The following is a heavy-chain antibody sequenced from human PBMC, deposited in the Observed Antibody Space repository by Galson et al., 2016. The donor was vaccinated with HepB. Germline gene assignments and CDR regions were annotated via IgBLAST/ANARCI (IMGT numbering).Heavy chain of an antibody. CDR3: ANRDGYNYGFDY. D-gene: IGHD5-24*01. J-gene: IGHJ4*02. Sequence: SLRLSCAASGFPFTDSYMSWIRQAPGRGLEWVSYISSGSAKFYADSVKGRFTISRDNAKNSLYLQMNSLRAEDTAIYYCANRDGYNYGFDYWGQGTLVTVSS. CDR2: ISSGSAK. V-gene: IGHV3-11*04. CDR1: GFPFTDSY.